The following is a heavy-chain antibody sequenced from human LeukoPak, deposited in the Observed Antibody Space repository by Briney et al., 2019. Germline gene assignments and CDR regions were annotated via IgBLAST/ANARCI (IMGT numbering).Heavy chain of an antibody. V-gene: IGHV4-31*03. D-gene: IGHD3-3*01. Sequence: SQTLSLTCTVSGGSISSGGYYWSWIRQHPGKGLEWIGYIYYSGSTYYNPSLKSRVTISVDTCKNQFSLKLSSVTAADTAVYYCARSFREWLLIFDYWGQGTLVTVSS. CDR2: IYYSGST. CDR1: GGSISSGGYY. J-gene: IGHJ4*02. CDR3: ARSFREWLLIFDY.